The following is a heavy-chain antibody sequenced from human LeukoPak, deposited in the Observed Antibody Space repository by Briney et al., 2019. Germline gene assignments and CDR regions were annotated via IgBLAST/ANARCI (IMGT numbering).Heavy chain of an antibody. CDR3: ARTDNWNTARHPDAFDI. J-gene: IGHJ3*02. Sequence: SGTLSLTCAVSGGSISSSNWWGWVRQPPGKGLEWIGEIYHSGSTNYNPSLKSRVTISVDKSKNQFSLKLSSVTAADTAVYYCARTDNWNTARHPDAFDIWGQGTMVTVSS. V-gene: IGHV4-4*02. CDR1: GGSISSSNW. D-gene: IGHD1-1*01. CDR2: IYHSGST.